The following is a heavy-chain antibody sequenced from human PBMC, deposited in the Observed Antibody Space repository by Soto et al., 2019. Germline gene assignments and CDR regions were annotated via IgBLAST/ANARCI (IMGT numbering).Heavy chain of an antibody. CDR3: ARPPVYISHWYYFYL. CDR1: GYTFINYY. CDR2: ISTKSGGT. V-gene: IGHV1-2*02. D-gene: IGHD2-8*02. Sequence: ASVKVSCKASGYTFINYYMHWVRQAPGQGFEWMGRISTKSGGTNYAQKFQGRVSMTWQTSLKKAYIELSSLMSEDTDVYYCARPPVYISHWYYFYLWGQETHVSVSS. J-gene: IGHJ4*02.